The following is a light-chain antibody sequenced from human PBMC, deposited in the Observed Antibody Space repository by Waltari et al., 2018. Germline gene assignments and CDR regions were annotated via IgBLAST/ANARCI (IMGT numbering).Light chain of an antibody. V-gene: IGKV1-5*03. CDR1: QSFSNA. CDR2: RAS. CDR3: QQYATYPRT. Sequence: DIQMTQSPSTLSASVGDRVTITRRASQSFSNALAWYQQKPGKAPKLLIYRASTLEIGVPSRFSGSGSGKDFILTISSLQPDDFATYYCQQYATYPRTFAQGTKVEVK. J-gene: IGKJ1*01.